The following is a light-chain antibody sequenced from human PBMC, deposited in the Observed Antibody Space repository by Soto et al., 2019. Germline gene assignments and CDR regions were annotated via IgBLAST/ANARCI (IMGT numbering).Light chain of an antibody. J-gene: IGKJ1*01. CDR3: QQYGSSGT. V-gene: IGKV3-20*01. CDR2: GAS. CDR1: QSVSNNY. Sequence: EIVVTQSPGTLSLSPGERATISCRASQSVSNNYLAWYQQKPGQAPRLLIYGASNRATGIPDRFSGSGSGTDFTLTISRLEPEDFAVYYCQQYGSSGTFGQETKVDIK.